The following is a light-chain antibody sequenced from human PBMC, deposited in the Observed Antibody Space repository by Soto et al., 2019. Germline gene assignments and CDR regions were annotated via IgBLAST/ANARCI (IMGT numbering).Light chain of an antibody. CDR2: EVV. J-gene: IGLJ1*01. Sequence: QSALTQPPSASGSPGQSGTISCTGTKNDIGVYDFVSWYQHHPGKAPRLIIYEVVQRPSGVPDRFSGSKSGNTASLTVSGLQAADEAAYFCKSYAGSNTYVFGSGTKLAVL. V-gene: IGLV2-8*01. CDR3: KSYAGSNTYV. CDR1: KNDIGVYDF.